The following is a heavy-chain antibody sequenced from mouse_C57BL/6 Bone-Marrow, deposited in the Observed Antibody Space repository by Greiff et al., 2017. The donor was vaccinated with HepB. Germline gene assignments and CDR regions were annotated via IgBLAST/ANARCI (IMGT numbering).Heavy chain of an antibody. CDR1: GFTFSSYA. D-gene: IGHD1-1*01. J-gene: IGHJ1*03. V-gene: IGHV5-4*01. Sequence: EVHLVESGGGLVKPGGSLKLSCAASGFTFSSYAMSWVRQTPEKRLEWVATISDGGSYTYYPDNVKGRFTISRDNAKNNLYLQMSHLKSEDTAMYYCARDLRYYGSSLYWYFDVWGTGTTVTVSS. CDR3: ARDLRYYGSSLYWYFDV. CDR2: ISDGGSYT.